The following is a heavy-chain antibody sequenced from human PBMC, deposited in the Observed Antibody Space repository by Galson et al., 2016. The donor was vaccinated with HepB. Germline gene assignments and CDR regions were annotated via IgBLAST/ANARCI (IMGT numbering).Heavy chain of an antibody. Sequence: SLRLSCAASGFSLSHYGMTWVRLAPGRGLEGNSLISNTSPTTYYADAVRGRFTTSSDNAKNSMYLEMNSLRDEDTAVYFCVREYYGRLDYWGRGTLVTVSS. J-gene: IGHJ4*02. CDR1: GFSLSHYG. V-gene: IGHV3-48*02. CDR2: ISNTSPTT. CDR3: VREYYGRLDY. D-gene: IGHD2-21*01.